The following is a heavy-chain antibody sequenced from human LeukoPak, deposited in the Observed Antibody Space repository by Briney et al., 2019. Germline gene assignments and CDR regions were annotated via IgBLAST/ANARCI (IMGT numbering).Heavy chain of an antibody. V-gene: IGHV3-30*04. CDR2: ISYDGSNK. CDR1: GFTFSSYA. CDR3: AKYYGDYYYYYYMDV. D-gene: IGHD4-17*01. Sequence: PGGALRLSCAAPGFTFSSYAMHWVRQAPGKGLERVAVISYDGSNKYYADSVKGRFTISRDNSKNTLYLQMNSLRAEDTAVYYCAKYYGDYYYYYYMDVWGKGTTVTVSS. J-gene: IGHJ6*03.